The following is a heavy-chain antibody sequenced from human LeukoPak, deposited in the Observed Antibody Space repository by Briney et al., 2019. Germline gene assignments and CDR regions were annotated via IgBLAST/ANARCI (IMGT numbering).Heavy chain of an antibody. Sequence: ASVTVSCKAPGYTFTSNYIHWVRQAPGQGLEWMGMIYPRDGSTSYAQKFQGRVTVTRDTSTSTVHMELSGLRSEDTAVYYCARDQEGLDYWGQGTLVTVSS. CDR1: GYTFTSNY. J-gene: IGHJ4*02. CDR3: ARDQEGLDY. V-gene: IGHV1-46*01. CDR2: IYPRDGST.